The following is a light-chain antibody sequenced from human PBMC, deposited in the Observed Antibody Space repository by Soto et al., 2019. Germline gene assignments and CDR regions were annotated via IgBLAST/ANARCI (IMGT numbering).Light chain of an antibody. V-gene: IGKV2-28*01. Sequence: DIVLTQSPLSLPVTPGEPASISCRSSQSLLHSNGNNYLAWYLQKTGQSPILLIYLSVNRATGDPDRFSRSGSGTDFTLKIDRVEAEDLGVYYCMQALETPTFGQGTRLEI. CDR1: QSLLHSNGNNY. CDR3: MQALETPT. CDR2: LSV. J-gene: IGKJ5*01.